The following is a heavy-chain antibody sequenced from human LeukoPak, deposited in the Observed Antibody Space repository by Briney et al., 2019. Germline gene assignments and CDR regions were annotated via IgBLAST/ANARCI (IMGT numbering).Heavy chain of an antibody. J-gene: IGHJ6*02. Sequence: GGSLRLSCAASGFIFSAYGMHWVRQAPGKGLEWVAVIWYDGSNKYYADSVKGRFTISRDNSKNTLYLQMNSLRAEDTAVYYCARKQLVDTDSRMVYYYYAMDVWGQGTTVTVSS. CDR1: GFIFSAYG. CDR3: ARKQLVDTDSRMVYYYYAMDV. CDR2: IWYDGSNK. V-gene: IGHV3-33*01. D-gene: IGHD5-18*01.